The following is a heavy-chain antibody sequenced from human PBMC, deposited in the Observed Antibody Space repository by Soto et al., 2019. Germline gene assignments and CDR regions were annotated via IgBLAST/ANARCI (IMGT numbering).Heavy chain of an antibody. CDR3: ARQQWLYYYYGMDV. CDR2: ISAYNGNT. Sequence: QVQLVQSGAEVKKPGASVKVSCKASGYTFTTYGISWVRQAPGQGLEWMGWISAYNGNTNYAQKIQGRVTMTTDTSTSTAYMERRSFRSDDTAVYYCARQQWLYYYYGMDVWGQGTTVTVSS. D-gene: IGHD6-19*01. CDR1: GYTFTTYG. J-gene: IGHJ6*02. V-gene: IGHV1-18*01.